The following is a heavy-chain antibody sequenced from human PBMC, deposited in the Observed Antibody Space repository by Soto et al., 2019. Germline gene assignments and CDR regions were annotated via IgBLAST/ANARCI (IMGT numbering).Heavy chain of an antibody. CDR1: GYTFTSYG. D-gene: IGHD3-10*01. Sequence: GAAVKVSCKASGYTFTSYGIRWVRQAPGQGLEWMGWISAYNGNTNYAQKLQGRVTMTTDTSTSTAYVELRSLRSDDTAVYYCARDLVLYYYGSGSYHFDYWGQGTLVTVSS. V-gene: IGHV1-18*01. CDR2: ISAYNGNT. J-gene: IGHJ4*02. CDR3: ARDLVLYYYGSGSYHFDY.